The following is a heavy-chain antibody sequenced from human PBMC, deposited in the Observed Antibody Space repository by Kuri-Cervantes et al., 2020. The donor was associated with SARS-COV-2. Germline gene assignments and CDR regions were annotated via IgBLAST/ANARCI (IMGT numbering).Heavy chain of an antibody. J-gene: IGHJ4*02. D-gene: IGHD3-10*01. CDR1: GFTFSSYS. CDR2: ISWDGGST. CDR3: AKDSNYYGSGSYLDY. V-gene: IGHV3-43D*03. Sequence: GGSLRLSCAASGFTFSSYSMNWVRQAPGKGLEWVSLISWDGGSTYYADSVKGRFTISRDNSKNSLYLQMNSLRAEDTALYYCAKDSNYYGSGSYLDYWGQGTLVTVSS.